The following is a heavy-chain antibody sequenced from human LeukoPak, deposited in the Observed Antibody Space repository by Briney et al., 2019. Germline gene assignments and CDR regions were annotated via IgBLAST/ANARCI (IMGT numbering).Heavy chain of an antibody. CDR1: GGSISSSAYH. D-gene: IGHD5/OR15-5a*01. Sequence: SETLSLTCTVSGGSISSSAYHWGWIRQPPGKGLEWIGTINYGGNTYYNLSLKSRVIIFLDTSKNQFSLKLTSVTAADTAVYYCARQKYLRGPDVEYFDYWGQGTLVTVSS. CDR2: INYGGNT. J-gene: IGHJ4*02. V-gene: IGHV4-39*01. CDR3: ARQKYLRGPDVEYFDY.